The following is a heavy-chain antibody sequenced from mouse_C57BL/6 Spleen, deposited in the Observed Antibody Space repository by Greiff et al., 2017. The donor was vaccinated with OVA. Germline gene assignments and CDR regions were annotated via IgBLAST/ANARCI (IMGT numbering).Heavy chain of an antibody. J-gene: IGHJ1*03. V-gene: IGHV1-81*01. CDR2: IYPRSGNT. CDR1: GYTFTSYG. CDR3: ARGGPRTDV. Sequence: QVQLQQSGAELARPGASVKLSCKASGYTFTSYGISWVKQRTGQGLEWIGEIYPRSGNTYYNEKFKGKATLAADKSSSTAYMELRSLTSEDSAVYFCARGGPRTDVWGTGTTVTVSS.